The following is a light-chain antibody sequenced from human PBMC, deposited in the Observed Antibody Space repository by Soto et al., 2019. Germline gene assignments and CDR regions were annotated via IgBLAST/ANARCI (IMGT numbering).Light chain of an antibody. J-gene: IGKJ4*01. Sequence: AIQLTQSPSSLSASVGDRVTITCRASQGISSALAWYQQKPGEAPKLLIYDASSLESGVPSRFSGSGSGTDFTLTISSLQPDYFATYYCQQFNSYPLTFVVGTKVDIK. CDR2: DAS. CDR3: QQFNSYPLT. V-gene: IGKV1-13*02. CDR1: QGISSA.